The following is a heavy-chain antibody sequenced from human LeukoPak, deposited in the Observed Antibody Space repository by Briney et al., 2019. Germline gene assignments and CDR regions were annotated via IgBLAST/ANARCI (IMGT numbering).Heavy chain of an antibody. CDR1: GYTFTSYY. CDR2: INPSGGST. CDR3: ARGDYDFWSGYLHYFDY. V-gene: IGHV1-46*03. J-gene: IGHJ4*02. Sequence: ASVKVSCKASGYTFTSYYMHWVRQAPGQELEWMGTINPSGGSTSYAQKFQGRVTMTRDTSTSTVYMELSSLRSEDTAVYYCARGDYDFWSGYLHYFDYWGQGTLVTVSS. D-gene: IGHD3-3*01.